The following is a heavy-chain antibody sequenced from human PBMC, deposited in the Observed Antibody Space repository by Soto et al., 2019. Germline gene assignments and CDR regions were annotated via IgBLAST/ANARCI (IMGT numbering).Heavy chain of an antibody. CDR2: IYYSGST. Sequence: SETLSLTCTVSGGSISSYYWSWIRQPPGKGLEWIGYIYYSGSTNYNPSLKSRVPISVDTSKNQFSLKLSSVTAADTAVYYCASVVSRAVAGNWFDPWGQGTLVTVSS. D-gene: IGHD6-19*01. V-gene: IGHV4-59*01. CDR3: ASVVSRAVAGNWFDP. J-gene: IGHJ5*02. CDR1: GGSISSYY.